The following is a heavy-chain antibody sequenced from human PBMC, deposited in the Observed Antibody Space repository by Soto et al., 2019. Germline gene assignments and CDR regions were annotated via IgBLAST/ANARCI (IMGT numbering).Heavy chain of an antibody. CDR3: ASTTVVTLGRGFASDY. D-gene: IGHD4-17*01. Sequence: PSETLSLTCTVSGGSISSGDYYWSWIRQPPGKGLEWIGYIYYSGSTYYNPSLESRVTISVDTSKNQFSLKLSSVTAADTAVYYCASTTVVTLGRGFASDYWGQGTLVTVSS. CDR2: IYYSGST. V-gene: IGHV4-30-4*01. CDR1: GGSISSGDYY. J-gene: IGHJ4*02.